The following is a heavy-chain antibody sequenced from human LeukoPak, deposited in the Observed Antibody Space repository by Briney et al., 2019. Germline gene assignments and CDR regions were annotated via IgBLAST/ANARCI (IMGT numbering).Heavy chain of an antibody. D-gene: IGHD6-19*01. CDR3: ARGVWAQWLAFGYFQH. V-gene: IGHV4-34*01. J-gene: IGHJ1*01. CDR1: GGSFSGYY. CDR2: INHSGST. Sequence: SEALSLTCAVYGGSFSGYYWSWIRQPPGKGLEWIGEINHSGSTNYNPSLKSRVTISVDTSKNQFSLKLSSVTAADTAVYYCARGVWAQWLAFGYFQHWGQGTLVTVSS.